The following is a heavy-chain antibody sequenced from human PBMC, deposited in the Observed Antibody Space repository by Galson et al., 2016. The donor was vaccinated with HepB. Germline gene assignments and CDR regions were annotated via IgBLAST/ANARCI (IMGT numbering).Heavy chain of an antibody. Sequence: SLRLSCAASGFNFRSFGMHWVRQAPGKGLEWVAVIWYDASNKYYADSVKGRFTISRDNSKNTLSLQMNSLRAEDTATHYCAIDPSHWIENPFALWGQGTLVTVSS. CDR2: IWYDASNK. V-gene: IGHV3-33*01. D-gene: IGHD2-2*03. J-gene: IGHJ4*02. CDR1: GFNFRSFG. CDR3: AIDPSHWIENPFAL.